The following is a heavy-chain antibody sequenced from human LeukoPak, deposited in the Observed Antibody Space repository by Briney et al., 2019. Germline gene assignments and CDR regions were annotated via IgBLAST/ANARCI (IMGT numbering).Heavy chain of an antibody. CDR2: IYYSGTT. D-gene: IGHD1-26*01. CDR1: GGSISASSYY. J-gene: IGHJ4*02. V-gene: IGHV4-39*01. Sequence: PSETLSLTCTVSGGSISASSYYWGWIRQPPGKGLEWIATIYYSGTTYYNPSLKSRVTISVDTSKNQFSLNLSSVTAADTAVYYCARGGGGGGGAFDYWGQGPRVPVSS. CDR3: ARGGGGGGGAFDY.